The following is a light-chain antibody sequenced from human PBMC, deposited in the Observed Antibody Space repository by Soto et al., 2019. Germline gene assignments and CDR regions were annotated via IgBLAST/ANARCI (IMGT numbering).Light chain of an antibody. V-gene: IGLV1-44*01. CDR3: QSYDSSLSALYV. CDR2: SNN. CDR1: NSNIGINS. Sequence: QSVLTQPPSASGTPGQRVTISCSGSNSNIGINSVNWYQQLPGTAPKLLIYSNNQRPSGVPDRFSGSKSGTSASLAISGLQSADEADYYCQSYDSSLSALYVFGTGTKLTVL. J-gene: IGLJ1*01.